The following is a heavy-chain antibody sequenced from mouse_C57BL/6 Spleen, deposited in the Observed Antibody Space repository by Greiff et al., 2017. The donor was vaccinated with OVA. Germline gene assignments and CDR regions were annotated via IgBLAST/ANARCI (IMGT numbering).Heavy chain of an antibody. Sequence: QVQLKESGAELARPGASVKLSCKASGYTFTSYGISWVKQRTGQGLEWIGEIYPRSGNTYYNEKFKGKATLTADKSSSTAYMELRSLTSEDSAVYFCAREGFYSSAWFAYWGQGTLVTVSA. CDR1: GYTFTSYG. CDR2: IYPRSGNT. D-gene: IGHD2-1*01. V-gene: IGHV1-81*01. CDR3: AREGFYSSAWFAY. J-gene: IGHJ3*01.